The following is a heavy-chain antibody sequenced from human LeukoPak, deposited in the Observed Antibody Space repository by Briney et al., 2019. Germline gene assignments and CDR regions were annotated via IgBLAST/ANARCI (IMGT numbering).Heavy chain of an antibody. CDR3: ARDNQYNSASGDYGGTNFDS. J-gene: IGHJ4*02. D-gene: IGHD4-17*01. CDR1: GGSISRSRDY. V-gene: IGHV4-39*07. CDR2: IYYSGST. Sequence: SETLSLTCTVSGGSISRSRDYWGWIRQPPGKGLEWIGSIYYSGSTYSNPSLKTRVTISGDTSKTRFSLKLSSVTAADTAMYYCARDNQYNSASGDYGGTNFDSWGQGTLVTVSS.